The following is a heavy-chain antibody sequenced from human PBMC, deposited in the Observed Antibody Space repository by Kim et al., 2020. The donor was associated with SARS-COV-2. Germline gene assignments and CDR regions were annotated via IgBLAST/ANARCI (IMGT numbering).Heavy chain of an antibody. Sequence: GGSLRLSCAASGFSISSYYMSWVRQAPGKGLDWVSIIYSGDNTYYADSVKGRFTASRDRSKNTLYLQMNSLRAEDTAVYYCARGGIQGAGPDYWGQGTLVTVSS. V-gene: IGHV3-53*01. J-gene: IGHJ4*02. CDR1: GFSISSYY. CDR3: ARGGIQGAGPDY. CDR2: IYSGDNT. D-gene: IGHD3-10*01.